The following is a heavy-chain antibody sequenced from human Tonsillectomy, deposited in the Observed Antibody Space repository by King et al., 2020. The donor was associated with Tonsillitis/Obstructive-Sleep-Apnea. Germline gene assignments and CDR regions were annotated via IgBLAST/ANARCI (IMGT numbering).Heavy chain of an antibody. CDR3: ASSGFTVTTSFGR. CDR2: IWYDGSNK. V-gene: IGHV3-33*01. D-gene: IGHD4-17*01. J-gene: IGHJ4*02. Sequence: VQLVESGGGVVQPGNSLRLSCAASGFTFSSYGMHWVRQAPGKGLEWGAVIWYDGSNKYYADTVKGRFTISRDNSKNTLYLQMNSLRAEDTAVYYCASSGFTVTTSFGRWGQGTLVTVSS. CDR1: GFTFSSYG.